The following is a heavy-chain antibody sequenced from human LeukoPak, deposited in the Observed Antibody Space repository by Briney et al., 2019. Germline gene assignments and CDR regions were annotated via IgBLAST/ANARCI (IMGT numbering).Heavy chain of an antibody. CDR2: IIPIFGTA. J-gene: IGHJ4*02. Sequence: ASVKVSCKASGGTFSSYAISWVRQAPGQGLEWMGGIIPIFGTANYAQKFRGRVTITADESTSTAYMELSSLRSEDTAVYYCARSVQLERLDFDYRGQGTLVTVSS. V-gene: IGHV1-69*13. D-gene: IGHD1-1*01. CDR3: ARSVQLERLDFDY. CDR1: GGTFSSYA.